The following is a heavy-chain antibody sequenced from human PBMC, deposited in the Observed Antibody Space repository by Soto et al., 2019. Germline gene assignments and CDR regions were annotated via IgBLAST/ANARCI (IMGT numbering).Heavy chain of an antibody. CDR3: ARDDYYDSSGYLRAFDI. J-gene: IGHJ3*02. CDR2: IYHSGST. Sequence: SETLSLTCAVSGYSISSGYYWGWIRQPPGKGLEWIGSIYHSGSTYYNPSLKSRVTISVDTSKNQSSLKLSSVTAADTAVYYCARDDYYDSSGYLRAFDIWGQGTMVTVSS. V-gene: IGHV4-38-2*02. CDR1: GYSISSGYY. D-gene: IGHD3-22*01.